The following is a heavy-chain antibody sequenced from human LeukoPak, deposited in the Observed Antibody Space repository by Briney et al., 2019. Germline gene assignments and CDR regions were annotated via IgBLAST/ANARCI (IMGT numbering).Heavy chain of an antibody. CDR2: IIPILGIA. CDR3: ATINTVTSRGWSDV. CDR1: GGTFSSYA. V-gene: IGHV1-69*04. J-gene: IGHJ6*02. Sequence: GASVKVSCKASGGTFSSYAISWVRQAPGQGLEWMGRIIPILGIANYAQKFQGRATITADKSTTTAYMELSSLRSEDTAVYYCATINTVTSRGWSDVWGQGTTVTVSS. D-gene: IGHD4-17*01.